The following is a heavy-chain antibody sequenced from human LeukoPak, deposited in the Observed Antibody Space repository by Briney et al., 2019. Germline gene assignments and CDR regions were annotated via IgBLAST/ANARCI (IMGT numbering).Heavy chain of an antibody. CDR2: ISGSGGST. CDR1: GFAFSNYA. D-gene: IGHD6-13*01. J-gene: IGHJ4*02. Sequence: PGGSLRLSCEVSGFAFSNYAMAWVRQAPGKGLDWVSGISGSGGSTYYADSVEGRFTISRDSSKNRLYLQMNSLRAEDTAVYYCAKSWGSYSSLLDSWGLGTLVTVSS. V-gene: IGHV3-23*01. CDR3: AKSWGSYSSLLDS.